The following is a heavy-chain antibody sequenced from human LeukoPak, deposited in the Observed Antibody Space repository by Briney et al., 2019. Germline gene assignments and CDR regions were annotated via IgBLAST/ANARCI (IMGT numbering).Heavy chain of an antibody. V-gene: IGHV3-21*01. CDR1: GFTFSSYS. CDR2: ISSSSSYI. CDR3: ARGPADDVRFAFDI. D-gene: IGHD3-16*01. J-gene: IGHJ3*02. Sequence: GGSLRLSCAASGFTFSSYSMNWVRQAPGKGLEWVSSISSSSSYIYYADSVKGRFTISRDNSKNTLYLQMGSLRAEDMAVYYCARGPADDVRFAFDIWGQGTMVTVSS.